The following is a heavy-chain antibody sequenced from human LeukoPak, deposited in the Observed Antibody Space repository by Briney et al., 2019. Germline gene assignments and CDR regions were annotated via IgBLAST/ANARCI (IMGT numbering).Heavy chain of an antibody. V-gene: IGHV4-34*01. CDR3: ARGGRGTYMRH. J-gene: IGHJ4*02. CDR1: GGSFSNYI. CDR2: ILQGGVT. D-gene: IGHD1-26*01. Sequence: SETLSLTRGVSGGSFSNYIWSWVRQPPGKGLEWIGEILQGGVTNYNSSLKSRVTMSMDTSKNQFHLDLTSVTAADAGQYFCARGGRGTYMRHWGQGILVTVSS.